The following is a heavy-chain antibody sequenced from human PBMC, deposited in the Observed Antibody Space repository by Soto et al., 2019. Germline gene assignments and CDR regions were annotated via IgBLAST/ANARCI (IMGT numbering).Heavy chain of an antibody. CDR3: ARDSNYGDYNWFDP. CDR2: IWYDGSNK. CDR1: GFTFSSYG. J-gene: IGHJ5*02. Sequence: QVQLVESGGGVVQPGRSLRLPCAASGFTFSSYGMHWVRQAPGKGLEWVAVIWYDGSNKYYADSVKGRFTISRDNSKNTLYLQMNSLRAEDTAVYYCARDSNYGDYNWFDPWGQGTLVTVSS. D-gene: IGHD4-17*01. V-gene: IGHV3-33*01.